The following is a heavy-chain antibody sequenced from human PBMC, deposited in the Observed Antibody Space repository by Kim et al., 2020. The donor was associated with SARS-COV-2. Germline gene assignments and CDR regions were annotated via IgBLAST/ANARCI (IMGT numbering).Heavy chain of an antibody. CDR1: GYTFTRYA. CDR2: INAGNGNT. D-gene: IGHD2-2*01. V-gene: IGHV1-3*01. CDR3: ARGDCSSTSCINNWFDP. J-gene: IGHJ5*02. Sequence: ASVKVSCKASGYTFTRYAMHWVRQAPGQRLEWMGWINAGNGNTKYSQKFQGRVTITRDTSASTAYMELSSLRSEDTAVYYCARGDCSSTSCINNWFDPWGQGTLVTVSS.